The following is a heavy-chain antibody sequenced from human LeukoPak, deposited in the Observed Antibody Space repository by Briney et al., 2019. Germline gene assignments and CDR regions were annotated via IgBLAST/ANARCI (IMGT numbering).Heavy chain of an antibody. D-gene: IGHD3-16*01. Sequence: GRSLRLSCAASGFSFSSYAMHWVRQAPGKGLEWVAVISYDASNKYYADSVKGRFTISRDNSKNTLYLQMNSLRAEDTAVYYCAKAQLITAPAGDYFQHWGQGTLVTVSS. CDR2: ISYDASNK. V-gene: IGHV3-30*18. CDR1: GFSFSSYA. J-gene: IGHJ1*01. CDR3: AKAQLITAPAGDYFQH.